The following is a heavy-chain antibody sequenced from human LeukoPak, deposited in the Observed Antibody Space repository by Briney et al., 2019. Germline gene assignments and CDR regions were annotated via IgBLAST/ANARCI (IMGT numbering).Heavy chain of an antibody. J-gene: IGHJ5*01. CDR3: ARMALDGGDSIGFDS. D-gene: IGHD2-21*02. CDR2: INPNIGDA. Sequence: ASVKVSCKASGYTFTDYSIHWVRQAPGQGLEWMGWINPNIGDASYARKFQDRVTMTRDRSINTAYMGLSRLTSDDTAVYYCARMALDGGDSIGFDSWGQGTLVTVSS. V-gene: IGHV1-2*02. CDR1: GYTFTDYS.